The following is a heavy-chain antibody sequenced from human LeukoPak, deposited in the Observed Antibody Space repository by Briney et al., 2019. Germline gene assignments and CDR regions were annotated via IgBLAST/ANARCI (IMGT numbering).Heavy chain of an antibody. J-gene: IGHJ4*02. D-gene: IGHD1-26*01. V-gene: IGHV4-4*09. CDR3: AKRQGPNSGSYDYFDH. Sequence: SETLSLTCTVSGGSISSYYWSWIRQPPGQGLEWIAYIHSSGYTNYNPALKSRVTISVDTSKNQFSLKVTSVTPANTAVYYCAKRQGPNSGSYDYFDHWGQGTLVTVSS. CDR1: GGSISSYY. CDR2: IHSSGYT.